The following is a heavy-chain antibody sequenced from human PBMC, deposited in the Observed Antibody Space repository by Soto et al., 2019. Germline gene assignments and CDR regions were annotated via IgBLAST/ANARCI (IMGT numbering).Heavy chain of an antibody. V-gene: IGHV3-7*04. CDR3: ARELARYFDWLLYHWFDP. J-gene: IGHJ5*02. CDR1: GFTFSSYW. Sequence: GGSLRLSCAASGFTFSSYWMSWVRQAPGKGLEWVANIKQDGSEKYYVDSVKGRFTISRDNAKNSLYLQMNSLRAEDTAVYYCARELARYFDWLLYHWFDPWGQGTLVTVSS. CDR2: IKQDGSEK. D-gene: IGHD3-9*01.